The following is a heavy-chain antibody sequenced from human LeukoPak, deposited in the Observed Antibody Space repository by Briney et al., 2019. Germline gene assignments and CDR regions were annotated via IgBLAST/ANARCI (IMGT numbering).Heavy chain of an antibody. V-gene: IGHV4-34*01. CDR1: GGSFSGYY. J-gene: IGHJ4*02. CDR3: ARRRLFVCSSTSCYYFDY. D-gene: IGHD2-2*01. Sequence: SETLSLTCAVYGGSFSGYYWSWIRQPPGKGLEWIGEINHSGSTNYNPSLKSRVTISVDTSKNQFSLKLSSVTAADTAVYYCARRRLFVCSSTSCYYFDYWGQGTLVTVSS. CDR2: INHSGST.